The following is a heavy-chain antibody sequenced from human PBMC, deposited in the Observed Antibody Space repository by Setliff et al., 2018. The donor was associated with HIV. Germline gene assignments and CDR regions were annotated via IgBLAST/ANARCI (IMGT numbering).Heavy chain of an antibody. CDR1: GGSISSYY. D-gene: IGHD5-12*01. V-gene: IGHV4-59*01. CDR2: IYYGGST. Sequence: SETLSLTCTVSGGSISSYYWSWIRQPPGKGLEWIGYIYYGGSTNYNPSLKSRVTISVDTSKNQFSLKLSSVTAADTAVYYCAKSSPSIGYITDCWGQGAPVTVSS. CDR3: AKSSPSIGYITDC. J-gene: IGHJ4*02.